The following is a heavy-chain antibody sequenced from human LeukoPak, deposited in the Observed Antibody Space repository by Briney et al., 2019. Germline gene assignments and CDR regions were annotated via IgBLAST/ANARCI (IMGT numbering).Heavy chain of an antibody. Sequence: PGGSLRLSCVASGFPFSSYWMTWVRQAPGRGLEWVSSITAIDGRTYYADSVRGRFTISRDNSKNTVYLQLNSLRAGDTAIYYCTKDRRGPAAGTWYFDSWGQGTLVTVSS. CDR2: ITAIDGRT. CDR3: TKDRRGPAAGTWYFDS. D-gene: IGHD6-13*01. CDR1: GFPFSSYW. J-gene: IGHJ4*02. V-gene: IGHV3-23*01.